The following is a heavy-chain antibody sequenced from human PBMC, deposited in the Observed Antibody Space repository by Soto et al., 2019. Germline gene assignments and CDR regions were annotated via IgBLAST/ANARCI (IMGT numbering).Heavy chain of an antibody. CDR3: ARELSRGWFDP. D-gene: IGHD3-16*01. V-gene: IGHV4-59*01. J-gene: IGHJ5*02. CDR1: NDSISSYY. CDR2: IFYSGGT. Sequence: PSETLALTCTVSNDSISSYYWSWIRQPPGKGLEWIGYIFYSGGTTYNPSLESRVTISVDRSTNQFSLKLTSVTAADTAVYYCARELSRGWFDPWGQGTLVTVSS.